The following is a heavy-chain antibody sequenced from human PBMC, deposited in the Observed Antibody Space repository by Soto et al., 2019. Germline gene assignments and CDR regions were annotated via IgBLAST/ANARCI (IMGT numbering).Heavy chain of an antibody. J-gene: IGHJ4*02. CDR3: ARVSGRDGYNGVEY. CDR1: GGTFSSYA. D-gene: IGHD2-8*01. Sequence: QVQLVQSGAEVKKPGSSVKVSCKASGGTFSSYAISWVRQAHGQGLEWMGGIIPIFGTANYAQKFQGRVTITADESTSTADMELSSLRSEDTAVYYCARVSGRDGYNGVEYWGQGTLVTVSS. V-gene: IGHV1-69*01. CDR2: IIPIFGTA.